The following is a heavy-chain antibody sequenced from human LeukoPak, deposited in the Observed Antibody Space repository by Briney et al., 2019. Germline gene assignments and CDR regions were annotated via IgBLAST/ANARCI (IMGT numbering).Heavy chain of an antibody. V-gene: IGHV1-69*04. Sequence: SVTVSCKASGGTFSSYAISWVRQAPGQGLEWMGRIIPILGIVNYAQKFQGRVTITPDKSTSTAYMELSSLRSEDTAVYYCARDPGLSGDNSYYFDYWGQGTLVTVSS. CDR3: ARDPGLSGDNSYYFDY. CDR1: GGTFSSYA. CDR2: IIPILGIV. J-gene: IGHJ4*02. D-gene: IGHD4-23*01.